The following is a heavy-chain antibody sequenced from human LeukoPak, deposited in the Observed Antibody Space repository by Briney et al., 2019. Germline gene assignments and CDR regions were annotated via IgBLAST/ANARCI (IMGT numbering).Heavy chain of an antibody. CDR1: GGSFSRFY. CDR3: AREDSRITIFGVVAGTDAFDI. Sequence: SETLSLTCAVYGGSFSRFYWSWIRQPPGKGLEWIGEINQSGSTNYNPSLKSRVTMSIDTSKNQFSLKVSSVTAADTAVYYCAREDSRITIFGVVAGTDAFDIWGQGTMVTVSS. D-gene: IGHD3-3*01. J-gene: IGHJ3*02. CDR2: INQSGST. V-gene: IGHV4-34*01.